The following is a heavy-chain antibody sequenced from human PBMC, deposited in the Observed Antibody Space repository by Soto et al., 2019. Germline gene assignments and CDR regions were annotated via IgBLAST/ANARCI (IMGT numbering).Heavy chain of an antibody. CDR1: GFTFSSYA. D-gene: IGHD6-6*01. J-gene: IGHJ5*02. V-gene: IGHV3-23*01. Sequence: GGSLRLSCAASGFTFSSYAMTWVRQAPGKGPEWVSGISAGAGSGYYPDSVKGRFTVSRDNSKSTLYLQMNSLRAEDTAVYYCAKLISRIATRRNNWFDPWGQGTLVTVSS. CDR3: AKLISRIATRRNNWFDP. CDR2: ISAGAGSG.